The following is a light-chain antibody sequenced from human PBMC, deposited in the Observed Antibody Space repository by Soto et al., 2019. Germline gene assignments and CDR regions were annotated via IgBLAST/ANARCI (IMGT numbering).Light chain of an antibody. V-gene: IGLV2-23*01. Sequence: QSVLTQPASVSGSPGQSITISCTGTSSDVGSYNLVYWYQQQPGKAPKLMIYEGSKRPSGVSNRFSGSKSGNTASLTISGLQAEDETDYYSCSYAGSSAYVFGTGTKLTVL. CDR1: SSDVGSYNL. CDR2: EGS. CDR3: CSYAGSSAYV. J-gene: IGLJ1*01.